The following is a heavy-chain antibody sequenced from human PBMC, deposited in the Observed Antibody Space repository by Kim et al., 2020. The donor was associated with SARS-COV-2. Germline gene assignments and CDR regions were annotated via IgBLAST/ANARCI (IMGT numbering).Heavy chain of an antibody. D-gene: IGHD4-4*01. V-gene: IGHV3-53*01. CDR3: ARERALDYSNYYFDY. Sequence: ADFVKGRFTISRDSSKNTLYLQMNSLRAEDTAVYYCARERALDYSNYYFDYWGQGTLVTVSS. J-gene: IGHJ4*02.